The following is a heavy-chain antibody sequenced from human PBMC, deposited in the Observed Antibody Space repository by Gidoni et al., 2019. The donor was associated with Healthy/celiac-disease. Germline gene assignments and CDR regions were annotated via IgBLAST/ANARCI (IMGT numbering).Heavy chain of an antibody. CDR2: IRSSSSTI. D-gene: IGHD4-17*01. Sequence: EVQLVEAGGGLVQPGGSLRLSCAASGFTFSSYRMNWVRQAPGKGLEWVSYIRSSSSTIYYADSVKGRFTISRDNAKNSLYLQMNSLRDEDTAVYYCARIDYGDYDYWGQGTLVTVSS. CDR1: GFTFSSYR. CDR3: ARIDYGDYDY. J-gene: IGHJ4*02. V-gene: IGHV3-48*02.